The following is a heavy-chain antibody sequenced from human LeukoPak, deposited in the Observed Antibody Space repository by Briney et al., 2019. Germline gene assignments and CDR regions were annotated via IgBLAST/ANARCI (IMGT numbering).Heavy chain of an antibody. Sequence: ASVKVSCKASGYTFTCYDINWVRQATGQGLGWMGWMNPNSGNTGYAQKFQGRVTITRNTSISTAYMELSSLRSEDPAVYYCARVGYSGYYMDVWGKGTTVTVSS. CDR1: GYTFTCYD. CDR2: MNPNSGNT. D-gene: IGHD5-12*01. J-gene: IGHJ6*03. V-gene: IGHV1-8*03. CDR3: ARVGYSGYYMDV.